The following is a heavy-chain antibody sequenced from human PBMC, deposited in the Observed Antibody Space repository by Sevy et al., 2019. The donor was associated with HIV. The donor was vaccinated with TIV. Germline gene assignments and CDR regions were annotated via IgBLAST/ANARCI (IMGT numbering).Heavy chain of an antibody. V-gene: IGHV3-7*03. CDR3: TRDISTNDFWSGYYSNY. CDR1: GFSFGSYW. Sequence: GGSLRLSCAASGFSFGSYWMSWVRQALGKGLEWVANINQDGSEKYYVESVRGRFTISRDNAKNFLYLQMNSLRDEDMAVYYCTRDISTNDFWSGYYSNYWGQGTLVTVSS. D-gene: IGHD3-3*01. J-gene: IGHJ4*02. CDR2: INQDGSEK.